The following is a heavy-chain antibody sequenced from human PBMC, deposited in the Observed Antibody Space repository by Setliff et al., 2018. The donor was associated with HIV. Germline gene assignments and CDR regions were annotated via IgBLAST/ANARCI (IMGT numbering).Heavy chain of an antibody. CDR2: IYYTGNT. CDR1: DGSISSQY. V-gene: IGHV4-59*11. Sequence: SETLSLTCTVSDGSISSQYWSWIRQPPGKGLEWVGSIYYTGNTNYNPSLKSRVTISVDTSKNELSLKMSSVTAADTAVYYCAGAPATMIVVVNHVPLAEFGLWGQGTMVTVSS. D-gene: IGHD3-22*01. J-gene: IGHJ3*01. CDR3: AGAPATMIVVVNHVPLAEFGL.